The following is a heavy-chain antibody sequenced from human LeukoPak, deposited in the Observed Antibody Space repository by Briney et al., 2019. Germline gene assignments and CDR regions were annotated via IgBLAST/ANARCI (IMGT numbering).Heavy chain of an antibody. CDR1: GFTFSDYA. D-gene: IGHD2/OR15-2a*01. CDR2: ISDSGGRT. Sequence: SGGSLRLSCAASGFTFSDYAMSWVRQAPGKGLEWVSAISDSGGRTYYADSVKGRFTISRDNSKNTLYLQMNGLRAEDTDVYYCAKDVIRVGTSHFDYWGQGTLVTVSS. V-gene: IGHV3-23*01. CDR3: AKDVIRVGTSHFDY. J-gene: IGHJ4*02.